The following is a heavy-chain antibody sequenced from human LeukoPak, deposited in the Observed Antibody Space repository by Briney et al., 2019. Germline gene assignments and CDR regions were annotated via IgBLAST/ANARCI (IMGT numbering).Heavy chain of an antibody. V-gene: IGHV4-34*01. CDR2: INHGGST. CDR3: ARYLDYGGNSRVFQH. CDR1: GGSFSGYY. D-gene: IGHD4-23*01. Sequence: SETLSLTCAVYGGSFSGYYWSWIRQPPGKGLEWIGEINHGGSTNYNPSLKSRVTISIDTSKNQFSLKLSSVSAADTAVYYCARYLDYGGNSRVFQHWGQGTLVTVSS. J-gene: IGHJ1*01.